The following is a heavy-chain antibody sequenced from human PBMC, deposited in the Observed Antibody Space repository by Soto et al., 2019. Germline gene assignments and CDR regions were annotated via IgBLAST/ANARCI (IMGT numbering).Heavy chain of an antibody. D-gene: IGHD5-12*01. CDR2: IQSDGSST. CDR3: ATFLHTGYDSEY. V-gene: IGHV3-74*01. Sequence: EVHLVESGGGVVQPGGSLRLSCRASGISFSEYWVHWVRQAPGKGLEWVARIQSDGSSTSYAESVKGRFTISRDNAKNTLYLQMNGLRAEDTAVYFCATFLHTGYDSEYWGQGTLVTVSS. CDR1: GISFSEYW. J-gene: IGHJ4*02.